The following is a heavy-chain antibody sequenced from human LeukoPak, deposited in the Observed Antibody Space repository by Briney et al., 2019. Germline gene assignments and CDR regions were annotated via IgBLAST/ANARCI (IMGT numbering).Heavy chain of an antibody. D-gene: IGHD6-13*01. CDR3: AVIAAAAPTRPNAFDI. J-gene: IGHJ3*02. V-gene: IGHV3-74*01. CDR1: GFTFSSYW. Sequence: TGGSLRLSCAASGFTFSSYWMHWVRQAPGKGLVWVSRINSDGSSTSYADSVKGRFTISRDNAKNTPYLQMYSLRAEDTAVYYCAVIAAAAPTRPNAFDIWGQGTMVTVSS. CDR2: INSDGSST.